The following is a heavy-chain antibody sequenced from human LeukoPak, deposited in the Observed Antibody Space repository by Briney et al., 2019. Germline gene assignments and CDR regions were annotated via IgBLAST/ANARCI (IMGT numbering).Heavy chain of an antibody. CDR2: INPSGGST. CDR1: GYTFTSYY. Sequence: GASVTVSCKASGYTFTSYYMHWVRQAPGQGLEWMGIINPSGGSTSYAQKFQGRVTMTRDTSTSTVYMEPSSLRSEDTAVYYCARQLAVDAFDIWGQGTMVTVSS. CDR3: ARQLAVDAFDI. V-gene: IGHV1-46*03. J-gene: IGHJ3*02. D-gene: IGHD6-6*01.